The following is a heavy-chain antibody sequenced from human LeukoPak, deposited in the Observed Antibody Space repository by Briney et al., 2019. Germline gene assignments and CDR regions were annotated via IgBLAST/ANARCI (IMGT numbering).Heavy chain of an antibody. J-gene: IGHJ4*02. CDR3: AKRYYDFPLDY. CDR1: GFTFSNYA. CDR2: ISANGGET. V-gene: IGHV3-23*01. Sequence: GGSLRLSCAASGFTFSNYAMSWVRQAPGKGLEWVSSISANGGETHYADSVKGRFTISRDNSKNTLYLQINNPRVEDTAVYYCAKRYYDFPLDYWGQGTLVTVSS. D-gene: IGHD3-3*01.